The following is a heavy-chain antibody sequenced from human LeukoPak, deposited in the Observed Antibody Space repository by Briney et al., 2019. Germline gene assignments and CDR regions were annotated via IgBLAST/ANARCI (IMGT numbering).Heavy chain of an antibody. CDR1: GYSINSGYY. Sequence: PSETLSLICAVSGYSINSGYYWGWIRQPPGKGLEWIGSIYHNGNTYYNPSLKSRVTISVDTSKNQFSLKLSSVTAADTAVSYCASEYSSSSRALDIWGQGTMVTVSS. J-gene: IGHJ3*02. D-gene: IGHD6-6*01. CDR3: ASEYSSSSRALDI. V-gene: IGHV4-38-2*01. CDR2: IYHNGNT.